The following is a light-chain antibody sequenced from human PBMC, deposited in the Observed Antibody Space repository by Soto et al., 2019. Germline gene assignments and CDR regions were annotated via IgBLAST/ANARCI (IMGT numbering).Light chain of an antibody. J-gene: IGKJ1*01. V-gene: IGKV3-15*01. CDR1: QSVSSN. CDR2: GAS. Sequence: EIVMTQSPATLSVSPGERATLSCRASQSVSSNLAWYQQKPGQSPRLLISGASTRATAFPARFSGSGSGTEFTLTISSLQSEDFAVCYCQQYNNWPPTFGQGTKVEIK. CDR3: QQYNNWPPT.